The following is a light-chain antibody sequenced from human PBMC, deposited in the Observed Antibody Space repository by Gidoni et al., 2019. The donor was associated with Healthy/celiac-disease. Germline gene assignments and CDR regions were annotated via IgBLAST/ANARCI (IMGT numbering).Light chain of an antibody. V-gene: IGKV1-5*01. CDR3: QQYNSYPRT. CDR1: QSLRTW. Sequence: GDRVTITCRASQSLRTWLAWYQQKPGKAPELLIFEVSSLQSGVPSRFSGSGSGTEFTLTLSSLQPNDFATYYCQQYNSYPRTFGQGTKVEIK. J-gene: IGKJ1*01. CDR2: EVS.